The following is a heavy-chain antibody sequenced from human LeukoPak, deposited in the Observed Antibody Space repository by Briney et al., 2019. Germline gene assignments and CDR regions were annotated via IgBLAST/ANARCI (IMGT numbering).Heavy chain of an antibody. CDR2: INHSGST. J-gene: IGHJ4*02. D-gene: IGHD2-15*01. Sequence: SETLSLTCAVYGGSFSGYYWSWIRQPPGKGLEWIGEINHSGSTNYNPSLKGRVTISVDTSKNQFSLKLSSVTAADTAVYYCARGAPHGYCSGGSCYSDYWGQGTLVTVSS. V-gene: IGHV4-34*01. CDR3: ARGAPHGYCSGGSCYSDY. CDR1: GGSFSGYY.